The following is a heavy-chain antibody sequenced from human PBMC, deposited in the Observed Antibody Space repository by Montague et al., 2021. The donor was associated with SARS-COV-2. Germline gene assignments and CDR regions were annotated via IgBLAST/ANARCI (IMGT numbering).Heavy chain of an antibody. CDR2: INHGGNT. D-gene: IGHD2-15*01. Sequence: SETRSLTCAVHGGSFSGYYWNWIRQPPGKGLEWIGEINHGGNTNXNPSLKNRLTISVDTSKNQFSLKLTSVAATDTAVYYCARLRDGVVPSPILGIGPYFTYYYMDVWGKGTTVTVSS. CDR3: ARLRDGVVPSPILGIGPYFTYYYMDV. CDR1: GGSFSGYY. V-gene: IGHV4-34*01. J-gene: IGHJ6*03.